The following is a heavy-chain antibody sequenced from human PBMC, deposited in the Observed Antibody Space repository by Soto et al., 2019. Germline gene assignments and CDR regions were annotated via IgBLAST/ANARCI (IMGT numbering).Heavy chain of an antibody. CDR3: ARVDILTGQYFDY. CDR2: INPNSGGT. Sequence: QVQLVQSGAEVKKPGASVKVSCKASGYTFTGYYMHWVRQAPGQGLEWMGWINPNSGGTNYAQKFQGRVTMTRDTSISTSYMELSRPRTDDTAVYYCARVDILTGQYFDYWGQGTLVTVSS. D-gene: IGHD3-9*01. CDR1: GYTFTGYY. J-gene: IGHJ4*02. V-gene: IGHV1-2*02.